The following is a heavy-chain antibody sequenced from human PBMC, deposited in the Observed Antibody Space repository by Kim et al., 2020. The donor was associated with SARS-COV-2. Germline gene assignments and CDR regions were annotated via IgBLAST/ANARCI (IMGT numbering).Heavy chain of an antibody. CDR3: VRQAGGLYYYYGLDV. CDR1: GDSLNTYY. CDR2: VYYTGNT. D-gene: IGHD3-10*01. V-gene: IGHV4-59*08. Sequence: SETLSLTCTVSGDSLNTYYWNWIRQPPGKGLEWIGSVYYTGNTHYNPSLKSRATISVDSSKNQFSLNLTSVTAADTAFYYCVRQAGGLYYYYGLDVWGQG. J-gene: IGHJ6*02.